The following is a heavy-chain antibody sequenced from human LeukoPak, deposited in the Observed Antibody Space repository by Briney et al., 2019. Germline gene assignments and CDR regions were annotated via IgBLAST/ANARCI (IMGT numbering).Heavy chain of an antibody. D-gene: IGHD4-17*01. CDR2: ISSSSSYI. Sequence: PGGSLRLSCAASGFTFSSYSMNWVRQAPGKGLEWVSSISSSSSYIYYADSVKGRFTISRDNAKNSLYLQMNSLRAEDTAVYYCARRGDGDYLDAFDIWGQGTMVTVSS. V-gene: IGHV3-21*01. CDR1: GFTFSSYS. J-gene: IGHJ3*02. CDR3: ARRGDGDYLDAFDI.